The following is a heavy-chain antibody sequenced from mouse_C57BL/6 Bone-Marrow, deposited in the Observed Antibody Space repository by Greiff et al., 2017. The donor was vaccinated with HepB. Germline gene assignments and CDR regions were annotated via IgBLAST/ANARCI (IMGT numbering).Heavy chain of an antibody. V-gene: IGHV10-1*01. CDR1: GFSFNTYA. Sequence: DVKLVESGGGLVQPKGSLKLSCAASGFSFNTYAMNWVRQAPGKGLEWVARIRSKSNNYATYYADSVKDRFTISRDDSESMLYLQMNNLKTEDTAMYYCVRQLWYFDVWGTGTTVTVSS. CDR3: VRQLWYFDV. CDR2: IRSKSNNYAT. J-gene: IGHJ1*03.